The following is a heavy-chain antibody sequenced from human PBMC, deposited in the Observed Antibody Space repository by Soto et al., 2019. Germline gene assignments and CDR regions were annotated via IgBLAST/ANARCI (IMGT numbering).Heavy chain of an antibody. Sequence: SVKVSCKASGGTFSSYAISWVRQAPGQGLEWMGGIIPIFGTANYAQKFQGRVTITADKSTSTAYMELSSLRSEDTAVYYCARGGYDSSGYFHHDYWGQGTLDTVST. CDR1: GGTFSSYA. CDR2: IIPIFGTA. CDR3: ARGGYDSSGYFHHDY. V-gene: IGHV1-69*06. D-gene: IGHD3-22*01. J-gene: IGHJ4*02.